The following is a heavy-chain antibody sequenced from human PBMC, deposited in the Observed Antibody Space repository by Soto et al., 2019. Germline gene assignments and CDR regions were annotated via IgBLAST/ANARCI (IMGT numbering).Heavy chain of an antibody. J-gene: IGHJ4*02. CDR1: GFTFSDYY. CDR2: ISGGGDAI. Sequence: QVQLVESGGGLVKPGGSLRLSCAASGFTFSDYYMTWVRQAPRKGLEWVSYISGGGDAIHYSDSVKGRFTVSRDNAKNLLYLQMNSLRAEDTAVYYCASDPYYYASDYWGRGTLVTVSS. D-gene: IGHD3-10*01. CDR3: ASDPYYYASDY. V-gene: IGHV3-11*01.